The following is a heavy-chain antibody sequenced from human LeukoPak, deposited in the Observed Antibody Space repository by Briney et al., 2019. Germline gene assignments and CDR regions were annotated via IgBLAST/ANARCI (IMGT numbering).Heavy chain of an antibody. CDR2: MYHSGST. V-gene: IGHV4-38-2*01. Sequence: ASETLSLTCVVSGYSITSGYYWGWIRQPPGKGLEWIASMYHSGSTYYKPSLKSRVTISVDTSKNQFSLKVNSVTAADTAVYYCARMCGGDCRGGFDYWGQGTLVTASS. D-gene: IGHD2-21*01. J-gene: IGHJ4*02. CDR1: GYSITSGYY. CDR3: ARMCGGDCRGGFDY.